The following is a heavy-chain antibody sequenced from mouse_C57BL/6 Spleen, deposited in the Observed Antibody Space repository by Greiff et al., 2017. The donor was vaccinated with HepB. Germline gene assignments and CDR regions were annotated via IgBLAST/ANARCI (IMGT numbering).Heavy chain of an antibody. V-gene: IGHV1-82*01. Sequence: QVQLQQSGPELVKPGASVKISCKASGYAFSSSWMNWVKQRPGKGLEWIGRIYPGDGDTNYNGKFKGKATLTADKSSSTAYMQLSSLTSEDSAVYFCARLGYYGSSYAYAMDYWGQGTSVTVSS. CDR3: ARLGYYGSSYAYAMDY. J-gene: IGHJ4*01. CDR1: GYAFSSSW. D-gene: IGHD1-1*01. CDR2: IYPGDGDT.